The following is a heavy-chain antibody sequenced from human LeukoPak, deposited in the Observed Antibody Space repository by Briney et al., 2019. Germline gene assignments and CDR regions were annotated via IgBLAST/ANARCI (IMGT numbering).Heavy chain of an antibody. CDR2: INHGGST. CDR1: GESFSGYY. D-gene: IGHD6-13*01. V-gene: IGHV4-34*01. J-gene: IGHJ4*02. Sequence: SETLSLTCAVYGESFSGYYWSWIRQPPGKGLEWIAQINHGGSTNYNPSLKSRVIISVDTSKNQFSLKLSSVTAADTAVYYCARGYSSSWYHFDYWGQGTLVTVSS. CDR3: ARGYSSSWYHFDY.